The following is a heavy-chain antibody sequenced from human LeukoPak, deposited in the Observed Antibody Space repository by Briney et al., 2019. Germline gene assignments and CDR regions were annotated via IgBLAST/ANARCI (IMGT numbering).Heavy chain of an antibody. J-gene: IGHJ4*02. Sequence: PSETLSLTCTVSGGSISSYYWSWIRQPPGKGLEWIGYIYYSGSTNYNPSLKSRVTISVDTSKNQFSLKLSSVTAADTAVYFCTREENYGDYPRTVILDYWGQGVLVTVSS. D-gene: IGHD4-17*01. V-gene: IGHV4-59*12. CDR2: IYYSGST. CDR1: GGSISSYY. CDR3: TREENYGDYPRTVILDY.